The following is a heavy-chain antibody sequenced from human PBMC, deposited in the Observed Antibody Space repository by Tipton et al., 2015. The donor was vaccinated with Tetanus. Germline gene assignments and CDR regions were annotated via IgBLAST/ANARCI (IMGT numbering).Heavy chain of an antibody. J-gene: IGHJ4*02. D-gene: IGHD4-11*01. Sequence: TLSLTCTVSGDSITRDGYSWHWIRQPPGKGLEWIGYIYHTGGSYYNPSLKSRVTMSVDLSKNEFSLNLASVTAADTAVYYCVRAPYSSPGKYYFDLWGQGTLVTVSS. V-gene: IGHV4-30-2*01. CDR1: GDSITRDGYS. CDR2: IYHTGGS. CDR3: VRAPYSSPGKYYFDL.